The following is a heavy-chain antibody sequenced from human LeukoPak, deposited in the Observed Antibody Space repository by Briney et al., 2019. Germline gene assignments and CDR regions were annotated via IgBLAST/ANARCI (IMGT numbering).Heavy chain of an antibody. CDR1: GYTFTAYY. V-gene: IGHV1-2*06. Sequence: VASVKVSCKTSGYTFTAYYIHWVRQAPGQGLEWMGRINPNTGDTNYAQRFQGRVTMTRDMSTTTAYMTVNRVTSDYTAVYYCVGALGVGFGQNAYYFDFWGQGSLVTVSS. CDR2: INPNTGDT. CDR3: VGALGVGFGQNAYYFDF. D-gene: IGHD3-16*01. J-gene: IGHJ4*02.